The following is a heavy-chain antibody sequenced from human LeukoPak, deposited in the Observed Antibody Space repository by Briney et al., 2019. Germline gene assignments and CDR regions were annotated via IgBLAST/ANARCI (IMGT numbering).Heavy chain of an antibody. J-gene: IGHJ4*02. Sequence: ASVKVSCKASGYTFTSYGISWVRQAPGQGLEWMGWISAYNGNTNYAQKLQGRVTMTTDTSTSTAYVELRSLRSDDTAVYYCARTRRVTRPFSDYWGQGTLVTVSS. V-gene: IGHV1-18*01. CDR1: GYTFTSYG. CDR2: ISAYNGNT. CDR3: ARTRRVTRPFSDY. D-gene: IGHD2-21*02.